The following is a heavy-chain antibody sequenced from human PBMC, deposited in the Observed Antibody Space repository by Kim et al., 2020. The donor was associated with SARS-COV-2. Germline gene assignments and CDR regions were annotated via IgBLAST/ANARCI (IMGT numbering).Heavy chain of an antibody. D-gene: IGHD2-21*01. J-gene: IGHJ3*01. CDR1: GFSFSNYN. Sequence: GGSLRLSCAGSGFSFSNYNMHWVRQAPGKGLEWISYINVDSDAIHYADSVGGRFSVSRDNAKNSLYLQMSSLKDEDTAMYYCAREPYCDDNTCYALDLWG. V-gene: IGHV3-48*02. CDR3: AREPYCDDNTCYALDL. CDR2: INVDSDAI.